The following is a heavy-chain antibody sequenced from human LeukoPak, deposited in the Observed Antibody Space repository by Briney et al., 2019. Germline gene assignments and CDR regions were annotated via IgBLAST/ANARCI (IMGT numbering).Heavy chain of an antibody. CDR3: AKRALLGFGELYYFDY. J-gene: IGHJ4*02. D-gene: IGHD3-10*01. Sequence: GSLRLSCTASGFTFSSYAMNWVRQAPGKGLEWVSGIGAGGTFTYYADSVKGRFTISRDNSRNTLYLQMNSLRADDTAVYYCAKRALLGFGELYYFDYWGQGTLVTVSS. CDR2: IGAGGTFT. CDR1: GFTFSSYA. V-gene: IGHV3-23*01.